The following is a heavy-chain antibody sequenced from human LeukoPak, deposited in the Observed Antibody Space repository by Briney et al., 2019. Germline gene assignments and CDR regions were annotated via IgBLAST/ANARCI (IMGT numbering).Heavy chain of an antibody. CDR2: INPSVGTT. J-gene: IGHJ4*02. CDR3: ARSVFPYYSGSGSPYNVDVRQNNYFDF. D-gene: IGHD3-10*01. V-gene: IGHV1-46*01. CDR1: GYTFTNYY. Sequence: ASVKVSCKASGYTFTNYYIHWVRQAPGQGLEWMGTINPSVGTTRSAKGRASLTRDTSTSTVYMALSTLRSEDTAVYYCARSVFPYYSGSGSPYNVDVRQNNYFDFWGQGTLVTVSS.